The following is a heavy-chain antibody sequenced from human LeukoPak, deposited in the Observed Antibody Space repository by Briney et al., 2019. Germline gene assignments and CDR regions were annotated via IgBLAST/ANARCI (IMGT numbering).Heavy chain of an antibody. D-gene: IGHD1-26*01. J-gene: IGHJ3*02. Sequence: PGESLKISCKGSGYRFTSYWIGWLRLMPGKGLEWMGTIYPGDSDTRYSPSFQGQVTISADKSINTAYLQWSSLKASDTAMYYCARLGSINAAFDIWGQGTMVTVSS. CDR3: ARLGSINAAFDI. V-gene: IGHV5-51*01. CDR2: IYPGDSDT. CDR1: GYRFTSYW.